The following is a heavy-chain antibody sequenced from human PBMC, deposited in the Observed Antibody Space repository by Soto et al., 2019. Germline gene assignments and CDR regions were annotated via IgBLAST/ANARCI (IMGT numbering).Heavy chain of an antibody. D-gene: IGHD3-9*01. CDR2: LSGGGSTT. CDR3: AKGPEYDILTGCDY. CDR1: GFTFSLSA. V-gene: IGHV3-23*01. J-gene: IGHJ4*02. Sequence: EVQLLESGGGSVQPGESLRLSCAASGFTFSLSAMSWVRQAPGRGLDWVSSLSGGGSTTDYADSVKGRFTISRDNSKNMVHLQMNSLRAEDTAVYYCAKGPEYDILTGCDYWGQGALVTVSS.